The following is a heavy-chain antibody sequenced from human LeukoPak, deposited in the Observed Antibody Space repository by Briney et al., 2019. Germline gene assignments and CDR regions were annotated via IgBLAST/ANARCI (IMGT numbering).Heavy chain of an antibody. D-gene: IGHD3-10*01. J-gene: IGHJ4*02. CDR2: IYSNNNT. Sequence: GGSLRLSCAASGFTFSSYAMSWVRQAPGKGLEWVSIIYSNNNTYYADSVKGRFTVSRDDSRNMLYLQMSSLRADDTAVYYCTRDHGSGSCDHWGQGTLVTVSS. CDR1: GFTFSSYA. V-gene: IGHV3-23*03. CDR3: TRDHGSGSCDH.